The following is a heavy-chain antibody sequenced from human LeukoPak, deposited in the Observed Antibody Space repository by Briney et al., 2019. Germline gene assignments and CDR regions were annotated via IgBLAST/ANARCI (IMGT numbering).Heavy chain of an antibody. D-gene: IGHD3-3*01. V-gene: IGHV4-59*11. CDR1: GASISTHY. CDR2: LRDTEST. J-gene: IGHJ4*02. Sequence: SETLSLTCTVSGASISTHYWSWLRQPPGKELEWIAYLRDTESTKDNPSLKSRVALSADTSKNQFSLRLTSVAAADTAIYYCATLKRGSVFGYFNFWGQGLLVTVSS. CDR3: ATLKRGSVFGYFNF.